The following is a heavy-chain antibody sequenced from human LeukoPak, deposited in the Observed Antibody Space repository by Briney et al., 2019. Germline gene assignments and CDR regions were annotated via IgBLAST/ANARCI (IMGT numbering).Heavy chain of an antibody. CDR1: GGSISSSNYY. J-gene: IGHJ4*02. V-gene: IGHV4-39*01. D-gene: IGHD6-19*01. Sequence: SETLSLTCTVSGGSISSSNYYWGWIRQPPGKGLEWVGSIYYSGSTYYSPSLKSRVTISVDTSKNQFSLKLSSVTAADTAVYYCARRWVADKERYFDYWGQGTLVTVSS. CDR3: ARRWVADKERYFDY. CDR2: IYYSGST.